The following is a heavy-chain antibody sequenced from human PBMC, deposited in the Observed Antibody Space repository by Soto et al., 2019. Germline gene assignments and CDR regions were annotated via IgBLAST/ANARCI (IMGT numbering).Heavy chain of an antibody. J-gene: IGHJ4*02. CDR1: GGSISSGGYS. D-gene: IGHD1-26*01. Sequence: SETLSLTCAVSGGSISSGGYSWSWLRQPPGKGLEWIGYNSYSGSTDYNPSLKSRVTISVDTSKNQFSLKLSSATAADTAVYYCARHGGSYSFDYWGQGTLVTVSS. V-gene: IGHV4-61*08. CDR2: NSYSGST. CDR3: ARHGGSYSFDY.